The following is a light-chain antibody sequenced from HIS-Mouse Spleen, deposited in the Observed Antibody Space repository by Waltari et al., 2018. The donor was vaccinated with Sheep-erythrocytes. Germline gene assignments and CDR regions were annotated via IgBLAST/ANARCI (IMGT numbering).Light chain of an antibody. CDR2: DVS. CDR3: CSYAGSYNHV. V-gene: IGLV2-11*01. CDR1: SSAVGGYTY. Sequence: QSALTQPRSVSGSPGQSVTIPCTGTSSAVGGYTYVSWYQQHPGKAPKLMSYDVSKRPSGVPDRFSGSKSGNTASLTISGLQAEDEADYYCCSYAGSYNHVFATGTKVTVL. J-gene: IGLJ1*01.